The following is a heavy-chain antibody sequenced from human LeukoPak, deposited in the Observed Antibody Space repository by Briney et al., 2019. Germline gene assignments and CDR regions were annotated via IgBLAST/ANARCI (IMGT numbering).Heavy chain of an antibody. V-gene: IGHV3-48*03. CDR3: ARDWGKGDY. D-gene: IGHD3-16*01. CDR1: GFTFSGYE. Sequence: PGGSLRLSCAASGFTFSGYEMNWVRQAPGKGLEWVSYVSSSGNTIYYADSVEGRFTISRDNAKNSLYLQMNSLRAEDTAVYYCARDWGKGDYWGQGTLVIVSS. CDR2: VSSSGNTI. J-gene: IGHJ4*02.